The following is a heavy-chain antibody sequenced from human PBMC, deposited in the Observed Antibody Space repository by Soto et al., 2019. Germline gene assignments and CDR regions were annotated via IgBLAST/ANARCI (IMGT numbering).Heavy chain of an antibody. D-gene: IGHD3-22*01. CDR2: ISSSSSTI. V-gene: IGHV3-48*02. CDR1: GFTFSSYS. Sequence: GGSLRLSCAASGFTFSSYSMNWVRQAPGKGLEWVSYISSSSSTIYYADSVKGRFTISRDNAKNSLYLQMNSLRDEDTAVYYCASFPADSSGYYPFDYWGLGTLVTVSS. J-gene: IGHJ4*02. CDR3: ASFPADSSGYYPFDY.